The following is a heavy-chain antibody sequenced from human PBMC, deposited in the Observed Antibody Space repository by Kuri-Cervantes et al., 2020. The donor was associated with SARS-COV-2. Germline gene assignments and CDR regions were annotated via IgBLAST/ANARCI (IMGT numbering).Heavy chain of an antibody. CDR2: IYYTGST. Sequence: SETLSLTCTVSGGSISSYYWSWIRQPPGKGLEWIGYIYYTGSTNYNPSLKSRGTISLDTSKNQFSLKLSSVTAADTAVYYCARGGQQLVFWWFDPWGQGTLVTVSS. CDR1: GGSISSYY. CDR3: ARGGQQLVFWWFDP. V-gene: IGHV4-59*01. D-gene: IGHD6-13*01. J-gene: IGHJ5*02.